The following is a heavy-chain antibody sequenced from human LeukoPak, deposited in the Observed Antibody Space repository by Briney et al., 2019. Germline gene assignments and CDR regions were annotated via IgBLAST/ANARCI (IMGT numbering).Heavy chain of an antibody. J-gene: IGHJ3*01. Sequence: SETLPLTCTVSGGSISSYYWSWIRQPPGKGLEWIGYIYYSGSTNYNPSLKSRVTISVDTSKNQFSLKLSSVTAADTAVYYCARGGFLEWPRYDAFDFWGQGTMVTVSS. V-gene: IGHV4-59*01. CDR1: GGSISSYY. CDR3: ARGGFLEWPRYDAFDF. CDR2: IYYSGST. D-gene: IGHD3-3*01.